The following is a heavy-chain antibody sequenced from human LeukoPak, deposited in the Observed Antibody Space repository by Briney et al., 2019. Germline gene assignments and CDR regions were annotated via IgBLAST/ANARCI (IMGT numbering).Heavy chain of an antibody. J-gene: IGHJ6*04. Sequence: PGGSLRLSCAASGFPFDNYAMHWVRQAPGKGLEWVSSISWNSGSIGYVDSVKGRFTISRDNAKNSLYLQMNSLRAEDTAVYYCAELGITMIGGVWGKGTTVTISS. D-gene: IGHD3-10*02. CDR1: GFPFDNYA. CDR3: AELGITMIGGV. CDR2: ISWNSGSI. V-gene: IGHV3-9*01.